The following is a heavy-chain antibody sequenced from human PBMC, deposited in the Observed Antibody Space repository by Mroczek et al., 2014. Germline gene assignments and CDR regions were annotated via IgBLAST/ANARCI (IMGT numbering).Heavy chain of an antibody. CDR3: AKDPEPKMTTVTNPFDY. V-gene: IGHV3-30*18. Sequence: QVQLVESGGGVVQPGRSLRLSCAASGFTFSSYGMHWVRQAPGKGLEWVAVISYDGSNKYYADSVKGRFTISRDNSKNTLYLQMNSLRAEDTAVYYCAKDPEPKMTTVTNPFDYWGQGTLVTVSS. CDR1: GFTFSSYG. J-gene: IGHJ4*02. D-gene: IGHD4-17*01. CDR2: ISYDGSNK.